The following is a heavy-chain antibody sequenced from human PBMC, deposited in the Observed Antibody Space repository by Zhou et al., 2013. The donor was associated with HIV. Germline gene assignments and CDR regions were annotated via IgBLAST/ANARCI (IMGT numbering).Heavy chain of an antibody. V-gene: IGHV1-18*01. J-gene: IGHJ6*02. CDR2: ISGYNGHT. D-gene: IGHD3-10*01. CDR1: GYTFTSYG. Sequence: QVHLVQSGTEVKKPGASLKVSCKTSGYTFTSYGISWLRQAPGHGLEWLGWISGYNGHTNYAQKLHVRVSLTTDASTSTAYMELRSLTSDDTAVYFCAREGGHGSGRSQYYYYGMDVWGQGTTVIVSS. CDR3: AREGGHGSGRSQYYYYGMDV.